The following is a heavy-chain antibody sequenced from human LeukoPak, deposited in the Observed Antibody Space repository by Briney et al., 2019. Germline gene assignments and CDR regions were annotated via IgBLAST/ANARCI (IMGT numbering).Heavy chain of an antibody. CDR3: ARSKAKSFYFDH. V-gene: IGHV3-30-3*01. D-gene: IGHD3-16*02. J-gene: IGHJ4*02. Sequence: GGSLRLSCAASGFTFSSYAMHWVRQAPGKGLEWVAVISYDGSNKKYADSVKGRFTISRDNSKNTLYLQMNSLRAEDTAVYYCARSKAKSFYFDHWGQGALVTVSS. CDR1: GFTFSSYA. CDR2: ISYDGSNK.